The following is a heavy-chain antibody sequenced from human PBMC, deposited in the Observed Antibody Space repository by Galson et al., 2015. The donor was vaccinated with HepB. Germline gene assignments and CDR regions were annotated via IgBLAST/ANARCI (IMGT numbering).Heavy chain of an antibody. D-gene: IGHD6-13*01. J-gene: IGHJ5*02. CDR3: ARERYSRAYWFDP. Sequence: SLRLSCAASGFTFSSYGMHWVRQAPGKGLEWVAVIWYDGSNKYYADSVKGRFTISRDNSKNTLYLQMNSLRAEDTAVYYCARERYSRAYWFDPWGQGTLVTVSS. V-gene: IGHV3-33*01. CDR1: GFTFSSYG. CDR2: IWYDGSNK.